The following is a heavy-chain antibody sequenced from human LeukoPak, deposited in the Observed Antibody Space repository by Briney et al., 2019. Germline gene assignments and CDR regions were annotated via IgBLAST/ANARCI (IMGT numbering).Heavy chain of an antibody. CDR3: ARFGIDYDMDV. CDR2: IHYRGKA. CDR1: GGSISGNY. V-gene: IGHV4-59*01. Sequence: SETLSLTCTVSGGSISGNYWTWTRQPPGKGLEWIGQIHYRGKADCNPSLRSRIIISVDTSKNQMFLRLSSVTAADTAVYYCARFGIDYDMDVWGQGTKVTVSS. D-gene: IGHD3-16*01. J-gene: IGHJ6*02.